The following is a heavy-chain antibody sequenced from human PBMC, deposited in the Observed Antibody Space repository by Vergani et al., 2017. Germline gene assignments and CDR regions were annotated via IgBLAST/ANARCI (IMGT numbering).Heavy chain of an antibody. D-gene: IGHD1-1*01. V-gene: IGHV4-59*13. Sequence: QVQLEESGPGLVKPSETLSLTCTVSGGSFNTYYWSWIRQSPGKGLEWIGYIYSTGSTNYNPSLNSRVTMSVDTSKNQFSLKLRSVTAADTAVYFCARVMYREQGTTGYRLEGMEIRGQGTTVTISS. CDR1: GGSFNTYY. J-gene: IGHJ6*02. CDR2: IYSTGST. CDR3: ARVMYREQGTTGYRLEGMEI.